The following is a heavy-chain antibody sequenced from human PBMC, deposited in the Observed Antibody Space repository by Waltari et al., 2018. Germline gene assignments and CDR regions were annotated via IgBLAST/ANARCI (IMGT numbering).Heavy chain of an antibody. V-gene: IGHV1-69*04. CDR2: IIPILGIA. Sequence: VQLVQSGAEVKKPGSSVKVSCKASGGTFSSYAISWVRQAPGQGLEWMGGIIPILGIANYARKFQGRVTITADESTGTAYMELRSLRSEDTAVYYCARDVDNWNYGGWFDPWGQGTLVTVSS. CDR3: ARDVDNWNYGGWFDP. J-gene: IGHJ5*02. D-gene: IGHD1-7*01. CDR1: GGTFSSYA.